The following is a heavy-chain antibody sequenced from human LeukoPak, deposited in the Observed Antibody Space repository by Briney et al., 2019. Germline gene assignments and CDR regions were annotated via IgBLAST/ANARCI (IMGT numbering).Heavy chain of an antibody. V-gene: IGHV3-15*01. CDR1: GFTFSSAW. CDR2: IKSRTDGGTT. J-gene: IGHJ4*02. CDR3: TTALAGTFDY. Sequence: GGSLRLSCAASGFTFSSAWMSWVRQAPGKGLQWVGRIKSRTDGGTTDYAAPVKGRFTISRDDSRNTLFLQMNSLKAEDTAVYYCTTALAGTFDYWAREPWSPSPQ. D-gene: IGHD1-7*01.